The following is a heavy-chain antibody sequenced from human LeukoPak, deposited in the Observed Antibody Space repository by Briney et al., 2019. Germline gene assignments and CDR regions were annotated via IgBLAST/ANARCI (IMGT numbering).Heavy chain of an antibody. J-gene: IGHJ6*03. V-gene: IGHV3-74*01. D-gene: IGHD3-10*01. CDR1: GFTFSSYW. CDR2: INNDGSST. CDR3: ARVARGDYYYYYMDV. Sequence: GGSLRLSCGASGFTFSSYWMHWVRQAPGKGLVWVSRINNDGSSTSYADSVQGRFAISRDNAKNTLYLQMNSLRAEDTALYYCARVARGDYYYYYMDVWGKGTTVTVSS.